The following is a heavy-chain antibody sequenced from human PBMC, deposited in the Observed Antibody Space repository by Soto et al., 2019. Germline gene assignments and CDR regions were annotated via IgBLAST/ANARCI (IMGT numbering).Heavy chain of an antibody. CDR1: GGSISSYY. D-gene: IGHD3-3*01. V-gene: IGHV4-59*01. Sequence: PSETLSLTCTVSGGSISSYYWSWIRQPPGKGLEWIGYIYYSGSTNYNPSLKSRVTISVDTSKNQFSLKLSSVTAADTAVYYCAREATRITIFGVVTHNWFDPWGQGTLVTVSS. CDR2: IYYSGST. J-gene: IGHJ5*02. CDR3: AREATRITIFGVVTHNWFDP.